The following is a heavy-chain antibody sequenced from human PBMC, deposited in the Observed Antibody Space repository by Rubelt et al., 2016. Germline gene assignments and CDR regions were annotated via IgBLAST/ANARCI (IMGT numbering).Heavy chain of an antibody. CDR1: GFTFSNYA. J-gene: IGHJ4*02. V-gene: IGHV3-23*01. Sequence: EVQLLESGGGLVQPGGSLRLSCAASGFTFSNYAMRWVRQAPGKGLEWVSTSSGSSGNTYYADSVKGRFTISRDNSKKTLYLQMSSLRVEDTAVYYCVKVGSGGYRGYDHFDYWGQGTLVTVSS. CDR3: VKVGSGGYRGYDHFDY. CDR2: SSGSSGNT. D-gene: IGHD5-12*01.